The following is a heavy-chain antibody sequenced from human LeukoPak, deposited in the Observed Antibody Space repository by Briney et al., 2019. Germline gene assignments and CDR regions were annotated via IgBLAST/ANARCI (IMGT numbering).Heavy chain of an antibody. Sequence: CAASXFTFSSYAMSWVRQAPGKGLEWVSAISGSGGSTYYADSVKGRFTISRDNSKKTLYLQMNSLRAEDTAVYYCAKDQGWFGELINWGQGTLVTVSS. CDR3: AKDQGWFGELIN. CDR1: XFTFSSYA. V-gene: IGHV3-23*01. D-gene: IGHD3-10*01. J-gene: IGHJ4*02. CDR2: ISGSGGST.